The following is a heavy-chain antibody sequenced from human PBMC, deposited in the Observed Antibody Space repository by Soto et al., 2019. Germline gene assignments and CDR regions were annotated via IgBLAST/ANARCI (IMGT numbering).Heavy chain of an antibody. CDR2: ISGSGGST. Sequence: PGGSLRLSCAASGFTFSTYAMSWVRQAPGKGLEWVSAISGSGGSTYYADSVKGRFTISRDNSKNTLYLQMNSLRADDTAVYYCSKDRSSGWSGPFDYWGQGTRVTVSS. CDR3: SKDRSSGWSGPFDY. J-gene: IGHJ4*02. D-gene: IGHD6-19*01. V-gene: IGHV3-23*01. CDR1: GFTFSTYA.